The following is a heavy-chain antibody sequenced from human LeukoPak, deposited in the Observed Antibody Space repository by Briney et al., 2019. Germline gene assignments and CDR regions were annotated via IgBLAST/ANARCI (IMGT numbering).Heavy chain of an antibody. Sequence: GGSLRLSCAASGFTFSNYWMSWVRQAPGKGLEWVANIDQDGSVKYYVDSVKGRFTISRDNAKNSLYLQMNSLRLDDTAVYYCAKGDREEVAGGTGFDYWGQGTLVTVSS. CDR1: GFTFSNYW. V-gene: IGHV3-7*05. D-gene: IGHD6-13*01. CDR3: AKGDREEVAGGTGFDY. CDR2: IDQDGSVK. J-gene: IGHJ4*02.